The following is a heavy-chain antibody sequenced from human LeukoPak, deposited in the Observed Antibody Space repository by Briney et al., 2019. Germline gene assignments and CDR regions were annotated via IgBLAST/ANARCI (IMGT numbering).Heavy chain of an antibody. CDR2: INHSGST. J-gene: IGHJ4*02. V-gene: IGHV4-34*01. Sequence: PSETLSLTCAVYGGSFSGYYWSWIRQPPGKGLEWIGEINHSGSTNYNLSLKSRVTISVDTSKNQFSLKLSSVTAADTAVYYCARAPSYYYAGRGADYWGQGTLVTVSS. CDR1: GGSFSGYY. D-gene: IGHD3-10*01. CDR3: ARAPSYYYAGRGADY.